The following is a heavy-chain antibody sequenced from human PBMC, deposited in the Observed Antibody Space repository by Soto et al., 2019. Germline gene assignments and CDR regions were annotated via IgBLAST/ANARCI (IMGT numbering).Heavy chain of an antibody. J-gene: IGHJ4*02. V-gene: IGHV4-4*07. CDR1: GGSITTSY. D-gene: IGHD3-10*01. CDR2: IYSGGST. CDR3: ARGRGGFWEFRLDY. Sequence: QVQLQEWGPGLVKPSETLSLTCTVSGGSITTSYWSWIRQPAGKGLEWIGRIYSGGSTNYNPSLRSRVTVSVDMSKTQFALKLSSVTAADTAFYYCARGRGGFWEFRLDYWGQGTLVTVSS.